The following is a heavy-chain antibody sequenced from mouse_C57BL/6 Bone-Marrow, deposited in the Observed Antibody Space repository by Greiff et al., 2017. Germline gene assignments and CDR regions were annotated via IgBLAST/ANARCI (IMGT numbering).Heavy chain of an antibody. J-gene: IGHJ2*01. CDR1: GYTFTSYW. V-gene: IGHV1-55*01. Sequence: QVQLQQPGAELVKPGASVKMSCKASGYTFTSYWITWVKQRPGQGLEWIGDIYPTSGRTNYNEKFKSKAILTVDTSSNTAYMQLSSLTSEDSAVFYCVRSGPRGRSFDYWGQGTTLTVSA. CDR3: VRSGPRGRSFDY. CDR2: IYPTSGRT. D-gene: IGHD3-1*01.